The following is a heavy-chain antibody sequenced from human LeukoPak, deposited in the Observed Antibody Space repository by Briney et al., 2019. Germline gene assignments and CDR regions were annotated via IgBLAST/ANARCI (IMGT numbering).Heavy chain of an antibody. J-gene: IGHJ4*02. D-gene: IGHD1-26*01. CDR3: AKATISGTHSSAFDY. CDR2: ISWDGGTT. CDR1: GFTFSSYA. Sequence: GGSLRLSCAASGFTFSSYAMSWVRQPPGKALQWVSLISWDGGTTSYADSLQGRFTISRDNNKNSLYLQMNSLRTEDTAFYFCAKATISGTHSSAFDYWGQGTLVTVSS. V-gene: IGHV3-43*01.